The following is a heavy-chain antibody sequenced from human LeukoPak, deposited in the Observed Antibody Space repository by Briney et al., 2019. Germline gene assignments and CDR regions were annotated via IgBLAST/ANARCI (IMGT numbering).Heavy chain of an antibody. CDR1: GGSFSGYY. CDR2: INHSGST. J-gene: IGHJ3*02. CDR3: ARAPRADWLSYKRAFDI. V-gene: IGHV4-34*01. Sequence: PSETLSLTCAVYGGSFSGYYWSWIRQPPGKGLEWIGEINHSGSTNYNPSLKSRVTISVDTSKNQFSLKLSSVTAADTAVYYCARAPRADWLSYKRAFDIWGQGTMVTVSS. D-gene: IGHD3-9*01.